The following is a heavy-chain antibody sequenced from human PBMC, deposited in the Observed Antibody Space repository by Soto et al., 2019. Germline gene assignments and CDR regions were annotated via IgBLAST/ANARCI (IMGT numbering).Heavy chain of an antibody. J-gene: IGHJ5*02. CDR2: IYYSGST. V-gene: IGHV4-39*01. Sequence: PSDTLSLTCTVSGCSISSSSYYWGWIRQPPGKGLEWIGSIYYSGSTYYNPSLKSRVTIFADTSKNQFSLKLSSVTAADTAVYYCARVPVVVVAATWWFDPWGQG. D-gene: IGHD2-15*01. CDR3: ARVPVVVVAATWWFDP. CDR1: GCSISSSSYY.